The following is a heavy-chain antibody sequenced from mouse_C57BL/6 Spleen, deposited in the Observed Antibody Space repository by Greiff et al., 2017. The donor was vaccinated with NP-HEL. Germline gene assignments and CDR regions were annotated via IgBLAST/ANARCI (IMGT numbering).Heavy chain of an antibody. V-gene: IGHV1-80*01. CDR2: IYPGDGDT. D-gene: IGHD4-1*01. CDR1: GYAFSSYW. CDR3: ARSRLGRGYFDY. Sequence: QVQLQQSGAELVKPGASVKISCKASGYAFSSYWMNWVKQRPGKGLEWIGQIYPGDGDTNYNGKFKGKATLTADKSSSTAYMQLSSLTSEDSAVYFCARSRLGRGYFDYWGQGTTLTVSS. J-gene: IGHJ2*01.